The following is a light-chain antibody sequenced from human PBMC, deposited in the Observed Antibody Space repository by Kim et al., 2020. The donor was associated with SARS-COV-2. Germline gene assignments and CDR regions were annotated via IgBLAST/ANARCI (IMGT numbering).Light chain of an antibody. CDR1: SGSIASNS. J-gene: IGLJ3*02. Sequence: KTASISCPRSSGSIASNSVQWYQQRPGSAPTTVIYEDNQRPSGVPDRFSGSIDSSSNSASLTISGLKTEDEADYYCQSYDSSNPWVFGGGTQLTVL. V-gene: IGLV6-57*03. CDR2: EDN. CDR3: QSYDSSNPWV.